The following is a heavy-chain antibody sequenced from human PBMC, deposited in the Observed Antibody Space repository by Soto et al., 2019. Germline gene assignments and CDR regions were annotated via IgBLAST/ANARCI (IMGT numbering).Heavy chain of an antibody. CDR3: ARLGYYYDSSGYQYYYYGMDV. D-gene: IGHD3-22*01. CDR1: GYSFTSFW. J-gene: IGHJ6*02. Sequence: GESLKISWKGSGYSFTSFWISWVRQMPGKGLEWMGRIDPSDSYTNYSPSFQGHVTISADKSISTAYLQWSSLKASDTAMYYCARLGYYYDSSGYQYYYYGMDVWGQGTTVTVSS. V-gene: IGHV5-10-1*01. CDR2: IDPSDSYT.